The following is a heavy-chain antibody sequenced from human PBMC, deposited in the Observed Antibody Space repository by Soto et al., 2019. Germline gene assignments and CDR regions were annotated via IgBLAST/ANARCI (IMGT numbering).Heavy chain of an antibody. J-gene: IGHJ4*02. CDR3: AKYITMIVVVITYHFDY. D-gene: IGHD3-22*01. Sequence: GGSLRLSCAASGFTFSSYAMSWVRQAPGKGLEWVSAISGSGGSTYYADSVKGRFTISRDNSKNTLYLQMNSLRAEDTAVYYCAKYITMIVVVITYHFDYWGQGTLVTVSS. CDR1: GFTFSSYA. V-gene: IGHV3-23*01. CDR2: ISGSGGST.